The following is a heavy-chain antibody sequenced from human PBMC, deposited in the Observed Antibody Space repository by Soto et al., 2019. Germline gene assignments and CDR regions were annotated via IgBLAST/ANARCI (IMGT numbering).Heavy chain of an antibody. CDR3: ARGITLPTPLDY. V-gene: IGHV1-3*05. D-gene: IGHD1-20*01. CDR2: INAGNGNT. CDR1: GYTFTSYA. J-gene: IGHJ4*02. Sequence: QVQLVQSGAEEKKPGASVKVSCKASGYTFTSYAMHWVRQAPGQRLEWMGWINAGNGNTKYSQQFQGRVTITRDTSASTADMELSSLRSEDTAVYYCARGITLPTPLDYWGQGTLVTVSS.